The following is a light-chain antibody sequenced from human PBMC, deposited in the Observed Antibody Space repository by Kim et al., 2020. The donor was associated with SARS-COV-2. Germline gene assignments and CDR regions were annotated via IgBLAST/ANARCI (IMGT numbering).Light chain of an antibody. CDR2: SNN. CDR3: AAWDDSLNGLV. J-gene: IGLJ2*01. Sequence: QSVLTQPPSASGTPGQRVTISCSGSSSNIGFNTVSWYQQLPGTAPKVLIYSNNQRPSGVPDRFSGSKSGTSASLAISGLQSEDEADYYCAAWDDSLNGLVFGGGTQRTVL. V-gene: IGLV1-44*01. CDR1: SSNIGFNT.